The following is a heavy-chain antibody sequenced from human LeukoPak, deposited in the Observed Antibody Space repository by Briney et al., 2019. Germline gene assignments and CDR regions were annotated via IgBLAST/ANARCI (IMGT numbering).Heavy chain of an antibody. Sequence: PSQTLSLTCAVSGGSISSGGYSWSWIRQPPGKGLEWIGYIYHSGSTYYNPSLKSRVTISVDRSKNQFSLKLSSVTPADTAVYYGGKVDTGRGGGGTFDYWGQGTLVTVSS. V-gene: IGHV4-30-2*01. D-gene: IGHD5-18*01. J-gene: IGHJ4*02. CDR2: IYHSGST. CDR3: GKVDTGRGGGGTFDY. CDR1: GGSISSGGYS.